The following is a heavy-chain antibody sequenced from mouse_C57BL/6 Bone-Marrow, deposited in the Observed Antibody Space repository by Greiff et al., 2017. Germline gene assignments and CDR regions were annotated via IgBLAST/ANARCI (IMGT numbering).Heavy chain of an antibody. CDR2: ISSGGSYT. V-gene: IGHV5-6*01. J-gene: IGHJ1*03. CDR3: ARRGDGRDWYFDV. CDR1: GFTFSSYG. Sequence: EVQGVESGGDLVKPGGSLKLSCAASGFTFSSYGMSWVRQPPDKRLEWVATISSGGSYTYYPDSVRGRFTISRDNAKNTLYLQMSSLKSEDTAMYYCARRGDGRDWYFDVWGTGTTVTVSS.